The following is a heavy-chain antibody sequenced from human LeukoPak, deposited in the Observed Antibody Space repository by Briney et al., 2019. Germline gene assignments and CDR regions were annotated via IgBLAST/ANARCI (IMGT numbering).Heavy chain of an antibody. CDR1: GYTFTSYY. J-gene: IGHJ6*02. D-gene: IGHD3-3*01. Sequence: GASVKVSCKASGYTFTSYYMHWVRQATGQGLEWMGWMNPNSGNTGYAQKFQGRVTMTRNTSISTAYMELSSLRSEDTAVYYCARCPHNYDFWSGYYLYYYYGMDVWGQGTTVTVSS. V-gene: IGHV1-8*02. CDR2: MNPNSGNT. CDR3: ARCPHNYDFWSGYYLYYYYGMDV.